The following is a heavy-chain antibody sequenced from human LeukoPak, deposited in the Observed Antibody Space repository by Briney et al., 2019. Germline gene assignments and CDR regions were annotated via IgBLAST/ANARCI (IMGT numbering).Heavy chain of an antibody. Sequence: SETLSLTCAVYGGSFSGYYWSWIRQPPGKGLEWIGEINHSGSTNYNPSLKSRVTMSVDTSKNQFSLKLSSVTAADTAVYYCARVGGCSSTSCPYNWFDPWGQGTLVTVSS. CDR1: GGSFSGYY. J-gene: IGHJ5*02. CDR2: INHSGST. V-gene: IGHV4-34*01. CDR3: ARVGGCSSTSCPYNWFDP. D-gene: IGHD2-2*01.